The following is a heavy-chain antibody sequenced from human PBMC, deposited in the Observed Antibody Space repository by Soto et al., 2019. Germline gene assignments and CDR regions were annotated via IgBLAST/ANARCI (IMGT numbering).Heavy chain of an antibody. J-gene: IGHJ4*02. CDR1: GFTFSSYS. V-gene: IGHV3-21*01. CDR3: ARGRRSCSGGSCWSFDY. Sequence: GGSLRLSCAASGFTFSSYSMNWVRQAPGKGLEWVSSISSSSSYIYYADSVKGRFTISRDNAKNSLYLQMNSLRAEDTAVYYCARGRRSCSGGSCWSFDYWGQGTLVTVSS. CDR2: ISSSSSYI. D-gene: IGHD2-15*01.